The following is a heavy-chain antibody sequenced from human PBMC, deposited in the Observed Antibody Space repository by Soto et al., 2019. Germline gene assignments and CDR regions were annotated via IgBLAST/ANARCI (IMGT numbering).Heavy chain of an antibody. V-gene: IGHV1-69*01. CDR1: GGTFSSYA. J-gene: IGHJ3*02. D-gene: IGHD3-3*01. CDR2: IIPIFGTA. CDR3: ARTRLAIFGVVIIKGAFDI. Sequence: VQLVQSGAEVKKPGSSVKVSCKASGGTFSSYAISWVRQAPGQGLEWMGGIIPIFGTANYAQKFQGRVTITADESTSTAYMELSSLRSEDTAVYYCARTRLAIFGVVIIKGAFDIWGQGTMVTVSS.